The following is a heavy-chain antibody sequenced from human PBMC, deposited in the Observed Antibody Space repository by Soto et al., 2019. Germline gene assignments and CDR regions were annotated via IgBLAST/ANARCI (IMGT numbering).Heavy chain of an antibody. CDR1: GFTFSSYG. CDR2: IWYDGSNK. D-gene: IGHD5-12*01. CDR3: ARESGDIVATMSLDYYYYMDV. Sequence: GGSLRLSCAASGFTFSSYGMHWVRQAPGKGLEWVAVIWYDGSNKYYADSVKGRFTISRDNSKNTLYLQMNSLRAEDTAVYYCARESGDIVATMSLDYYYYMDVWGKGTTVTVSS. J-gene: IGHJ6*03. V-gene: IGHV3-33*01.